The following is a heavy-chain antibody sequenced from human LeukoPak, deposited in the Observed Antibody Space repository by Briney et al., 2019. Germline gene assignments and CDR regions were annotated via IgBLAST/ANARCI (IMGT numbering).Heavy chain of an antibody. CDR1: GFTFSSYS. CDR3: ARAVTVVTRGGLVFDY. J-gene: IGHJ4*02. D-gene: IGHD2-21*02. V-gene: IGHV3-48*02. Sequence: GGSLRLYCAASGFTFSSYSMNWVRQAPGKGLEWVSYITSSSSTIYYADSVKGRFTISRDNAKNSLFLQMNSLRDEDTSVYYCARAVTVVTRGGLVFDYWGQGTLVTVSS. CDR2: ITSSSSTI.